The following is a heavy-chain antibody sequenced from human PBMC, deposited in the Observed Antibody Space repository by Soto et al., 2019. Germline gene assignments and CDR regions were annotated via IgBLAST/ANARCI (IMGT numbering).Heavy chain of an antibody. V-gene: IGHV4-31*03. CDR1: GGSISSGGYY. CDR2: IYYSGST. J-gene: IGHJ5*02. D-gene: IGHD5-18*01. Sequence: SETLSLTCTVSGGSISSGGYYWSWIRQHPGKGLEWIGYIYYSGSTYYNPSLKSRVTISVDTSKNQFSLKLSSVTAADTAVYYCARVEYSYGYWFDPWGQGTLVTVSS. CDR3: ARVEYSYGYWFDP.